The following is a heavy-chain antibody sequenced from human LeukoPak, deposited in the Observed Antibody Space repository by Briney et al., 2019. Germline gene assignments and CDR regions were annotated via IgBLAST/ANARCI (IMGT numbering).Heavy chain of an antibody. CDR2: IRYDGNE. CDR1: GFTFSYYG. Sequence: GGSLRLSCAASGFTFSYYGMHWVRQAPGKGLEWVAFIRYDGNEFYAESVKGRFTISRDNSKNTLYLQMNSLRAEDTAVYYCAKDGGVRGPDYYYYMDVWGKGTTVTISS. V-gene: IGHV3-30*02. J-gene: IGHJ6*03. D-gene: IGHD3-10*01. CDR3: AKDGGVRGPDYYYYMDV.